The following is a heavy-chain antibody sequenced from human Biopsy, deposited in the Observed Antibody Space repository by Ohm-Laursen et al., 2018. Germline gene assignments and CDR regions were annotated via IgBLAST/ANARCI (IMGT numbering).Heavy chain of an antibody. CDR1: GFNFDDFA. CDR3: VRSLRNYDFLDS. CDR2: LTWNSGTI. J-gene: IGHJ4*02. D-gene: IGHD3-16*01. Sequence: SLRLSCAASGFNFDDFAMHWIRQGPGKGLEWVAGLTWNSGTIAYAGSVRGRFTISRGNAKNSLYLQMNNLTSEDTALYYCVRSLRNYDFLDSWGQGTLVSVSS. V-gene: IGHV3-9*01.